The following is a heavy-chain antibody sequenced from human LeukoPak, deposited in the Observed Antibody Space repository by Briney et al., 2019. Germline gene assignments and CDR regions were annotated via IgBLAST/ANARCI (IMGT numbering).Heavy chain of an antibody. J-gene: IGHJ4*02. Sequence: PSETLSLTCTGSGGSISSYYWSWMRQPPGKGLEGGGDIDYSGSTNYNPSLKRRVTISVDTSKNQSSLTLTSVPAADAAVYYCARPDGGIWGQGPLVPVSS. CDR2: IDYSGST. CDR3: ARPDGGI. CDR1: GGSISSYY. D-gene: IGHD3-16*01. V-gene: IGHV4-59*01.